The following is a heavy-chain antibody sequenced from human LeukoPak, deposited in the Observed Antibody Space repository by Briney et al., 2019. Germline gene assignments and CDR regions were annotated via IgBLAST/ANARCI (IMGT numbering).Heavy chain of an antibody. J-gene: IGHJ4*02. Sequence: GESLKISCKGSGYSFTSYWIGWVRQMPGKGLEWMGIIYPGDSNTRYSPSFQGQVTFSVDKSISTAYLQWSSLKASDTAIYYCARDYTRSSPFDYWGQGTLVTVSS. D-gene: IGHD2-2*02. CDR1: GYSFTSYW. V-gene: IGHV5-51*01. CDR3: ARDYTRSSPFDY. CDR2: IYPGDSNT.